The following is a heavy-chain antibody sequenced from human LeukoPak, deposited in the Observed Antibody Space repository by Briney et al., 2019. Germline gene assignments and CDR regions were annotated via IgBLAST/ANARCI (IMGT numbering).Heavy chain of an antibody. CDR1: GGTFSSYA. V-gene: IGHV1-69*05. CDR3: ARSPYSSSRGWFDP. Sequence: GSSVKVSCKASGGTFSSYAISWVRQAPGQGLEWMGGIIPIFGTANYAQKFQGRVTITTDESTNTAYMELSSLRSEDTTVYYCARSPYSSSRGWFDPWGQGTLVTVSS. D-gene: IGHD6-6*01. CDR2: IIPIFGTA. J-gene: IGHJ5*02.